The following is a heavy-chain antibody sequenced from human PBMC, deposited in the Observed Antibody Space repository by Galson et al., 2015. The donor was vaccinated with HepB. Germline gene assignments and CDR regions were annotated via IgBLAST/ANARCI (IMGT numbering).Heavy chain of an antibody. CDR2: ISYDGSNK. Sequence: SLRLSCAASGFTFSSYGMHWVRQAPGKGLEWVAVISYDGSNKYYADSVKGRFTISRDNSKNTLYLQMNSLRAEDTAVYYCATPIAAAVDLPYFDYWGQGTLVTVSS. CDR3: ATPIAAAVDLPYFDY. D-gene: IGHD6-13*01. V-gene: IGHV3-30*03. CDR1: GFTFSSYG. J-gene: IGHJ4*02.